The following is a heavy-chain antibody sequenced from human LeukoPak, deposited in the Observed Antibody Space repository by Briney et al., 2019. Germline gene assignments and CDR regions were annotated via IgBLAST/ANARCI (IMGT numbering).Heavy chain of an antibody. J-gene: IGHJ4*02. D-gene: IGHD1-1*01. CDR2: FDPETGET. Sequence: ASVKVACKVSGYILTKLSLHWVRQAPGKGLEWMGGFDPETGETIYAQTFEGRVAMTEDTSTDTAYMELSSLRSEDTAVYHCARAPRYDSGLRAFDYWGQGTLVTVSS. CDR3: ARAPRYDSGLRAFDY. V-gene: IGHV1-24*01. CDR1: GYILTKLS.